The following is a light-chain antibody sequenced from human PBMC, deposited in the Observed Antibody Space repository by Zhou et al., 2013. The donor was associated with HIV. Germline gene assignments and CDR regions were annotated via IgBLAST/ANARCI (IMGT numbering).Light chain of an antibody. V-gene: IGKV3-11*01. CDR1: QSVDTY. CDR3: QQRDNWPIT. Sequence: EIVLTQSPATLSLSPGERATLSCRAGQSVDTYLAWYQQKPGQAPRLLIYGASTRATGIPDRFSGSGSGTDFTLTISRLEPEDSAVYYCQQRDNWPITFGQGTRLEI. J-gene: IGKJ5*01. CDR2: GAS.